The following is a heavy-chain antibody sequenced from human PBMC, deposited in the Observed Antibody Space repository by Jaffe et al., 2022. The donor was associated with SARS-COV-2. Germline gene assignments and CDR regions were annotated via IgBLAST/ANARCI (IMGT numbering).Heavy chain of an antibody. CDR3: ARMRSNTWTPVDY. J-gene: IGHJ4*02. CDR1: GFIFPNYA. D-gene: IGHD6-13*01. CDR2: ISSSGGHA. Sequence: EVQLLQSGGGLVQPGGSLRLSCAVSGFIFPNYAMSWVRQAPGKGLEWVSSISSSGGHAFYADSVQGRVTISRDNSQNTLYLQVNSLRAEDTAIYYCARMRSNTWTPVDYWGQGTLVTVSS. V-gene: IGHV3-23*01.